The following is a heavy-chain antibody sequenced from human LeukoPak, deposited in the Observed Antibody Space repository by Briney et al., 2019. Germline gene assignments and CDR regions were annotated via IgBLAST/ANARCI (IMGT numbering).Heavy chain of an antibody. V-gene: IGHV1-69*05. CDR1: GGTFSSYA. CDR2: IIPIFGTA. Sequence: GAPVKVSCMASGGTFSSYAISWVRQAPGQGLEWMGGIIPIFGTANYAQKFQGRVTITTDESTSTAYMELSSLRSEDTAVYYCARVNDFSFYYTDVWGKGTTVTVSS. CDR3: ARVNDFSFYYTDV. J-gene: IGHJ6*03. D-gene: IGHD3-3*01.